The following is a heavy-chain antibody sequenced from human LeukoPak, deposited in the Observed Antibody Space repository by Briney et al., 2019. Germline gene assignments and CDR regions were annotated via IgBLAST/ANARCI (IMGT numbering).Heavy chain of an antibody. V-gene: IGHV1-2*02. CDR2: INPNSGGT. Sequence: GASVKVSCKASGYTFTGYYMHWVRQAPGQGLEWMGWINPNSGGTNYAQKFQGRVTMTRDTSISTAYMELSSLRSEDTAVYYCARVDYYDSSGYYYGIDYWGQEPWSPSPQ. J-gene: IGHJ4*01. D-gene: IGHD3-22*01. CDR3: ARVDYYDSSGYYYGIDY. CDR1: GYTFTGYY.